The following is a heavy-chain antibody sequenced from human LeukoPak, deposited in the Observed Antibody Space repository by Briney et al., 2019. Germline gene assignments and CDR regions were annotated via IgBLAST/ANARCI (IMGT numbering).Heavy chain of an antibody. CDR1: GFTFNTYS. Sequence: GGSLRLSCAASGFTFNTYSMNWVRQAPGKGLEWVSYISGSSSSITYYADSVKGRFTISRDNAKNSLYLQMNSLRAEDTAVYYCAGSYSPGSYYRYSDYWGQGTLVTVSS. V-gene: IGHV3-48*04. D-gene: IGHD3-10*01. CDR3: AGSYSPGSYYRYSDY. J-gene: IGHJ4*02. CDR2: ISGSSSSIT.